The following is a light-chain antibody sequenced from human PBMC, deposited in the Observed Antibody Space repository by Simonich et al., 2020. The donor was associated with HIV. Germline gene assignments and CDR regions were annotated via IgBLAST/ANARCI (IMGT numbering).Light chain of an antibody. J-gene: IGLJ3*02. CDR1: SSDIGSYNL. V-gene: IGLV1-47*01. CDR3: AAWDDSLSGRV. Sequence: QSALTQPASVSGSPGQSIIISCTGTSSDIGSYNLVSWYQQHPGKAPKLLIYRNNPRPSGVPDRFSGSKSGTSASLAISGLRSEDEADYYCAAWDDSLSGRVFGGGTKLTVL. CDR2: RNN.